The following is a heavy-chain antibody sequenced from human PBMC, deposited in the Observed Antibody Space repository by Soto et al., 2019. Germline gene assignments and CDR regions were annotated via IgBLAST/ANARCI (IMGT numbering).Heavy chain of an antibody. CDR2: INHSGST. CDR1: GGSFSGYY. CDR3: ARGYGPRSYYYGMDV. Sequence: QVQLQQWGAGLLKPSETLSLTCAVYGGSFSGYYWSWIRQPPGKGLEWIGEINHSGSTNYNPSLKSRVTISVDTSKNQFSLKLSSVTAADTAVYYCARGYGPRSYYYGMDVWSQGTTVTVCS. D-gene: IGHD4-17*01. J-gene: IGHJ6*02. V-gene: IGHV4-34*01.